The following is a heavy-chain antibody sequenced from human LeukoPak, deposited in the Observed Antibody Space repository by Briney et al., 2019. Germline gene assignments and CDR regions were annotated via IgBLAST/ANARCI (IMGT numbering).Heavy chain of an antibody. Sequence: SVKVSCKASGGTFSSYAVSWVRQAPGQGLEWMGGIIPIFGTANYAQKSQGRVTITADESTSTAYMELSSLRSEDTAVYYCAGDTVITYAFDIWGQGTMVTVSS. CDR3: AGDTVITYAFDI. CDR1: GGTFSSYA. J-gene: IGHJ3*02. D-gene: IGHD4-17*01. CDR2: IIPIFGTA. V-gene: IGHV1-69*01.